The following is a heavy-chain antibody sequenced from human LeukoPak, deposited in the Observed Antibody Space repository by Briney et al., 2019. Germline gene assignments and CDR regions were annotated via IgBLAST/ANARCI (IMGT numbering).Heavy chain of an antibody. CDR2: ISSSSSTI. CDR1: GFTFSSYS. D-gene: IGHD3-22*01. V-gene: IGHV3-48*04. CDR3: ARLGRDSSGYYYYFDY. J-gene: IGHJ4*02. Sequence: GGLLRLSCAASGFTFSSYSMNWVRQAPGKGLEWVSYISSSSSTIYYADSVKGRFTISRDNAKNSLNLQMNSLRAEDTAVYYCARLGRDSSGYYYYFDYWGQGTLVTVSS.